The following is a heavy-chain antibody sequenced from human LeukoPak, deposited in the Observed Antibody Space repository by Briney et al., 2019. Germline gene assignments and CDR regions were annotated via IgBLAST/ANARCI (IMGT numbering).Heavy chain of an antibody. CDR3: ARGRYVADSYYFDY. J-gene: IGHJ4*02. D-gene: IGHD2-15*01. CDR1: GGSISSSSYY. CDR2: IYYSGST. V-gene: IGHV4-39*07. Sequence: ASETLSLTCTVSGGSISSSSYYWGWIRQPPGKGLEWIGSIYYSGSTNSKPSLKSRVTISVDTSKNQFSLTLSSVTAADTAVYYCARGRYVADSYYFDYWGQGTLVTVSS.